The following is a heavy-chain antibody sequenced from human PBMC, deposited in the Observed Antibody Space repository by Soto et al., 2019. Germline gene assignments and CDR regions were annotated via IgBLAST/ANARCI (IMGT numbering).Heavy chain of an antibody. CDR2: IYYSGST. V-gene: IGHV4-61*01. Sequence: PSETLSLTCTVSGGSVSTGSYYWSWIRQPPWKGLEWIGYIYYSGSTNYNHSLKSLVTISVDTSKNQFALKLSSVTAADTAVYYCASKWIQLWSYNWFDPWGQGTLVTVS. CDR1: GGSVSTGSYY. D-gene: IGHD5-18*01. J-gene: IGHJ5*02. CDR3: ASKWIQLWSYNWFDP.